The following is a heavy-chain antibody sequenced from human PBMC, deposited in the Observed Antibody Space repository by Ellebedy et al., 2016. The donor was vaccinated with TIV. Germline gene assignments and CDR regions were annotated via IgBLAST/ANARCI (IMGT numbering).Heavy chain of an antibody. CDR2: IWYDGSNK. D-gene: IGHD3-22*01. CDR1: GFTFSNYG. J-gene: IGHJ4*02. Sequence: GESLKISCAASGFTFSNYGMHWVRQAPGKGLEWVAVIWYDGSNKYYADSVKGRFTISRDNFKNTLYLKMNSLRVEDTAVYYCARDPYDSSGQDYWGQGTLVTVSS. V-gene: IGHV3-33*01. CDR3: ARDPYDSSGQDY.